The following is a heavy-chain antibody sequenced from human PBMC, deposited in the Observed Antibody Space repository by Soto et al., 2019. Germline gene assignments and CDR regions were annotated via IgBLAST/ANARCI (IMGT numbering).Heavy chain of an antibody. CDR2: IYWDDDK. Sequence: QITLKESGPTLVKPTQTLTLTCTFSGFSLSTSGVGVGWIRQPPGKALEWLALIYWDDDKRYSPSLKSRLTITKDTSKNQVVLTMTNMDPVDTATYYCAQYADRYCSSTSCHEFDYWGQGTLVTVSS. J-gene: IGHJ4*02. D-gene: IGHD2-2*01. CDR3: AQYADRYCSSTSCHEFDY. CDR1: GFSLSTSGVG. V-gene: IGHV2-5*02.